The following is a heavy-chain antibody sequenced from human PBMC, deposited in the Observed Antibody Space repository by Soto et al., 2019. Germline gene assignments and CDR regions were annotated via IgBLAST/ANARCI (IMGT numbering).Heavy chain of an antibody. CDR2: IYHSGST. J-gene: IGHJ4*02. CDR1: GGSISSSNW. CDR3: ARGGDTYYYDSSGYYSNGYFDY. Sequence: QVQPQESGPGLVKPSGTLSLTCAVSGGSISSSNWWSWVRQPPGKGLEWIGEIYHSGSTNYNPSLRSRVTISVDKSKNQFSLKLSSVTAADTAVYYCARGGDTYYYDSSGYYSNGYFDYWGQGTLVTVSS. V-gene: IGHV4-4*02. D-gene: IGHD3-22*01.